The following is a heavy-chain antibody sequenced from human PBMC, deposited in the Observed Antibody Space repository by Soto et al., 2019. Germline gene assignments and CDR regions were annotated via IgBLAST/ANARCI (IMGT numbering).Heavy chain of an antibody. Sequence: EPLSPPCIDVGACSIVDDSAWTWIRQPPGKGLECIGNICCAGDTSSSTSLKNRVTMSIDSSTTQFSLNLKSVTVADSAIYYFARARCDSAGISLGRSLNFWGQGKRSPYPQ. V-gene: IGHV4-61*08. CDR1: GACSIVDD. J-gene: IGHJ4*01. CDR3: ARARCDSAGISLGRSLNF. D-gene: IGHD7-27*01. CDR2: ICCAGDT.